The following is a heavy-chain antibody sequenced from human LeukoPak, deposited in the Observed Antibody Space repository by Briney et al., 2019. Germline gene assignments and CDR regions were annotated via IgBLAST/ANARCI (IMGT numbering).Heavy chain of an antibody. Sequence: PGGSLRLSCAASGFTFSSYAMHWVRQAPGKGLEWVAVISYDGSNKYYADSVKGRFTISKDNSKNTLYLQMNSLRAEDTAVYYCASGLLWFGERLDYWGQGTLVTVSS. V-gene: IGHV3-30-3*01. CDR2: ISYDGSNK. J-gene: IGHJ4*02. CDR1: GFTFSSYA. D-gene: IGHD3-10*01. CDR3: ASGLLWFGERLDY.